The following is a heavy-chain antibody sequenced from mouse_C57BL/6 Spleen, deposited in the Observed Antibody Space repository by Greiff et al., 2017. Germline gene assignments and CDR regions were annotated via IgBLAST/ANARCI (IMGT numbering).Heavy chain of an antibody. V-gene: IGHV5-16*01. D-gene: IGHD2-4*01. CDR2: INYDGSST. CDR1: GFTFSDYY. Sequence: EVHLVESEGGLVQPGSSMKLSCTASGFTFSDYYMAWVRQVPEKGLEWVANINYDGSSTYYLDSLKSRFIISRDNAKNILYLQMSSLKSEDTATYYCAREGGLGYAMDYWGQGTSVTVSS. J-gene: IGHJ4*01. CDR3: AREGGLGYAMDY.